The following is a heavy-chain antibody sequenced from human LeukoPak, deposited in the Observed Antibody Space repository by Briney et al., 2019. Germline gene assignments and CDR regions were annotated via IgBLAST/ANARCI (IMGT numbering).Heavy chain of an antibody. CDR3: ARQSFVGAFDI. J-gene: IGHJ3*02. D-gene: IGHD2-21*01. Sequence: SETLSLTCTVSGGSISSSSYYWGWIRQPPGKGLEWIGSIYYSGSTYYNPSLKSRVTISVDTSKNQFSLKLSSVTAADTAVYYCARQSFVGAFDIWGQGTMVTVPS. CDR2: IYYSGST. V-gene: IGHV4-39*01. CDR1: GGSISSSSYY.